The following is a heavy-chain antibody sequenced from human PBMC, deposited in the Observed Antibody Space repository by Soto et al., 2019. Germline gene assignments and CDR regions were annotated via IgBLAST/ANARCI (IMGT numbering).Heavy chain of an antibody. V-gene: IGHV3-30*18. CDR1: GFTFSSYG. CDR3: AKPYYYDSSGLYYFDY. CDR2: ISYDGSNK. D-gene: IGHD3-22*01. Sequence: PGGSLRLSCAASGFTFSSYGMHWVRRAPGKGLEWVAVISYDGSNKYYADSVKGRFTISRDNSKNTLYLQMNSLRAEDTAVYYCAKPYYYDSSGLYYFDYWGQGTLVTVSS. J-gene: IGHJ4*02.